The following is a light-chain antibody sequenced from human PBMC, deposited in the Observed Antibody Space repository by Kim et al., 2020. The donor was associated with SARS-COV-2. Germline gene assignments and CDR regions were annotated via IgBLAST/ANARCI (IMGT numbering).Light chain of an antibody. Sequence: SSELTQDPAVSVALGQTVRITCQGDSLRSYYASWYQQKPGQAPVLVIYGKNNRPSGIADRFSGSSSGNTASLTITGAQAEDEADYYCNSRDSSGNHPDVF. CDR2: GKN. V-gene: IGLV3-19*01. J-gene: IGLJ1*01. CDR3: NSRDSSGNHPDV. CDR1: SLRSYY.